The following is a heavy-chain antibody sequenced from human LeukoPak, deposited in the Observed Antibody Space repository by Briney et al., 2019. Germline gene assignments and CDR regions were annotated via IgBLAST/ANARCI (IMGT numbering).Heavy chain of an antibody. Sequence: GESLKISFKGSGYSFTNYWIDWVRQMPGKGLEWMGVIYPGDSDTRYSPSFQGQVTFSADNSISTAYVQWSSLKASDTAMYYCARRSSIASRLFDYWGQGTLVTVSS. D-gene: IGHD6-6*01. CDR3: ARRSSIASRLFDY. J-gene: IGHJ4*02. V-gene: IGHV5-51*01. CDR1: GYSFTNYW. CDR2: IYPGDSDT.